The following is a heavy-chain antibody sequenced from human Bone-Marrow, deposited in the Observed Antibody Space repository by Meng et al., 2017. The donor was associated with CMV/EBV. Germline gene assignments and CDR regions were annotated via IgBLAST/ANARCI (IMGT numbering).Heavy chain of an antibody. CDR2: IIPILGIA. J-gene: IGHJ5*02. D-gene: IGHD6-13*01. Sequence: SVKVSCKASGGTFSSYTISWVRQAPGQGLEWMGRIIPILGIANYAQKFQGRVTITADKSTSTAYMELSSLRSEDTAVYYCAREQQLDKNWFDPWGQGTRVTGSS. V-gene: IGHV1-69*04. CDR1: GGTFSSYT. CDR3: AREQQLDKNWFDP.